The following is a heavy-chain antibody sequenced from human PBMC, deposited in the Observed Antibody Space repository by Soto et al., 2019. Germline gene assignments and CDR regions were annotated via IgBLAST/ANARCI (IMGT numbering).Heavy chain of an antibody. Sequence: SETLSLTCAVSGGSISSSNWWSWVRQPPGKGLEWIGEIYHSGSTNYNPSLKSRVTISVDKSKNQFSLKLSSVTAADTAVYYCARRWTKPVRHYYYYGMDVWGQGTTVTVSS. V-gene: IGHV4-4*02. J-gene: IGHJ6*02. CDR2: IYHSGST. D-gene: IGHD6-13*01. CDR1: GGSISSSNW. CDR3: ARRWTKPVRHYYYYGMDV.